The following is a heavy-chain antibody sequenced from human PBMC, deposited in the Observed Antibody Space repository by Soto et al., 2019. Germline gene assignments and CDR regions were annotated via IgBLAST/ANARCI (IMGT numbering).Heavy chain of an antibody. CDR1: GGSISSSSYY. Sequence: SETLSLTCTVSGGSISSSSYYWGWIRQPPGKGLEWIGSIYYSGSTYYNPSLKSRVTISVDTSKNQFSLKLSSVTAADTAVYYCANEKTYSSSWYGFDYWGQGTLVTVS. CDR3: ANEKTYSSSWYGFDY. V-gene: IGHV4-39*01. J-gene: IGHJ4*02. CDR2: IYYSGST. D-gene: IGHD6-13*01.